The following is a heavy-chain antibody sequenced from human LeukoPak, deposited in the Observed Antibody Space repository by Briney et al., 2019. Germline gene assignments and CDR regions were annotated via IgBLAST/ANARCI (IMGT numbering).Heavy chain of an antibody. Sequence: SVKVSCKGSVGTFSSYAISWVRQAPGQGLEWMGGIIPIFGTANYAQKFQGRVTITTDESTSTAYMELSSLRSEDTAVYYCARAGRGGSTNWFDPWGQGTLVTVSS. V-gene: IGHV1-69*05. J-gene: IGHJ5*02. D-gene: IGHD2-15*01. CDR2: IIPIFGTA. CDR1: VGTFSSYA. CDR3: ARAGRGGSTNWFDP.